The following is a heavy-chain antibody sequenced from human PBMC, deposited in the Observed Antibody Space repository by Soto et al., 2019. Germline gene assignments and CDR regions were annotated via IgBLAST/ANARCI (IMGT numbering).Heavy chain of an antibody. Sequence: ASVKVSCKASGYTFTSYAMHWVRQAPGQRLEWMGWINAGNGNTKYSQKFQGRVTITRDTSASTAYMELSSLRSEDTAVYYCARGLGMVVALNYWGQGTLVTVSS. CDR1: GYTFTSYA. J-gene: IGHJ4*02. CDR2: INAGNGNT. CDR3: ARGLGMVVALNY. V-gene: IGHV1-3*01. D-gene: IGHD2-15*01.